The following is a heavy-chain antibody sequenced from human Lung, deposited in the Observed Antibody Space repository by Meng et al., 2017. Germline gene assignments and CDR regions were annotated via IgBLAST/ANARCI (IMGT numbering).Heavy chain of an antibody. D-gene: IGHD6-25*01. V-gene: IGHV1-2*06. CDR3: ARDEDISAAGKLFGNY. J-gene: IGHJ4*02. CDR2: INPKSGDT. CDR1: GYNFPDSY. Sequence: QVQRVQSGAEVKNPGASVKVSCKPSGYNFPDSYLHWVRRAPGQGLEWMGRINPKSGDTHYAQKFQARVTMTGDTSISTAYMELSGLRSDDTAMYYCARDEDISAAGKLFGNYWGQGTLVTVSS.